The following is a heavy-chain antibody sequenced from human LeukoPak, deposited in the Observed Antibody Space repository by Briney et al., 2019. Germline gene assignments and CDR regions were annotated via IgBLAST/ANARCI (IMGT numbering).Heavy chain of an antibody. D-gene: IGHD5-18*01. CDR3: AKDIEAGYSYGFDFDY. CDR1: GFTVSSNY. Sequence: GGSLRLSCAASGFTVSSNYMSWVRQAPGKGLEWVSGISWNSGSIGYADSVKGRFTISRDNAKNSLYLQMNSLRAEDTALYYCAKDIEAGYSYGFDFDYWGQGTLVTVSS. J-gene: IGHJ4*02. V-gene: IGHV3-9*01. CDR2: ISWNSGSI.